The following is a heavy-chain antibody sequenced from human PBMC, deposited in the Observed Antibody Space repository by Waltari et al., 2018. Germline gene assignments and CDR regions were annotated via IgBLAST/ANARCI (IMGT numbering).Heavy chain of an antibody. J-gene: IGHJ6*02. Sequence: QVQLQESGPGLVKPSETLSLTCAVSGYSISSGYYWGWIRQPPGKGLEWIGSIYHSGSTYYTPSRKSRVTISVDTSKNRFALKLSSVTAADTAVYYCARDPGLRDCSGGSCYYYYGMDVWGQGTTVTVSS. V-gene: IGHV4-38-2*02. CDR3: ARDPGLRDCSGGSCYYYYGMDV. D-gene: IGHD2-15*01. CDR2: IYHSGST. CDR1: GYSISSGYY.